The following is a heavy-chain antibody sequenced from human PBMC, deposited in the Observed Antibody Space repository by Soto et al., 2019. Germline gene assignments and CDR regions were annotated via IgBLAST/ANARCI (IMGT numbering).Heavy chain of an antibody. CDR1: GYTFTDYS. J-gene: IGHJ4*02. V-gene: IGHV1-18*04. Sequence: ASVKVSCTTSGYTFTDYSMNWVRQAPGQRLEWMGWINTHNGHTQYSPRFDDRVTMTTDPSTSTAYMELKGLRSDDTAVYYCARTDTWAYWGQGTLVTVSS. CDR3: ARTDTWAY. D-gene: IGHD2-2*02. CDR2: INTHNGHT.